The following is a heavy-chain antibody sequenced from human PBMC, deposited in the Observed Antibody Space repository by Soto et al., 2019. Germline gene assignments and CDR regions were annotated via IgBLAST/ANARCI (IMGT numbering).Heavy chain of an antibody. J-gene: IGHJ4*02. CDR2: IIPIFGTA. V-gene: IGHV1-69*01. D-gene: IGHD6-6*01. CDR1: GGTFSSYA. Sequence: QVQLVQSGAEVKKPGSSVKVSCKASGGTFSSYAISWVRQAPGQGLEWMGGIIPIFGTANYAQKFQGRVTITAEEATSTAYRELSSLRSEDTAVYYCARGGSIAARPYDYWGQGTLVTVSS. CDR3: ARGGSIAARPYDY.